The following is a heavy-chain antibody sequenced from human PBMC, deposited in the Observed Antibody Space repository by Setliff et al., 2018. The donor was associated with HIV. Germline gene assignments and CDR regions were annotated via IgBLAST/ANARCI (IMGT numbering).Heavy chain of an antibody. CDR3: GGNGYYSIDY. Sequence: SETLSLTCAVSGGSISSNWWSWVRQSPGKGLEWIGEIYHSGSTHYNPSLQSRVTISVDKYKSQFSLKLNSVTAADTAVYYCGGNGYYSIDYWGQGTLVTVSS. V-gene: IGHV4-4*02. J-gene: IGHJ4*02. CDR2: IYHSGST. CDR1: GGSISSNW. D-gene: IGHD3-22*01.